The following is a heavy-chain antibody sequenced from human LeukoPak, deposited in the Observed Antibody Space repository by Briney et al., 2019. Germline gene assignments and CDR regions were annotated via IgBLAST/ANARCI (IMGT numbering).Heavy chain of an antibody. Sequence: GGSLRLSCVASGFTVSSNYMTWVRQAPGKGLERVSVIYTGGTPYYADSVKGRFTISRDISKNTVCLQMNSLRVEDTAVYFCARGAATGPTLGLDYWGQGTLVTVSS. CDR1: GFTVSSNY. CDR3: ARGAATGPTLGLDY. D-gene: IGHD6-13*01. CDR2: IYTGGTP. J-gene: IGHJ4*02. V-gene: IGHV3-53*01.